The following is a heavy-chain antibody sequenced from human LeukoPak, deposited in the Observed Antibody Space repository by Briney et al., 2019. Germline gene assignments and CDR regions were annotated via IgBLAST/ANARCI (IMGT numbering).Heavy chain of an antibody. Sequence: ASVKVSCKASGYTFTGYYMHWVRQAPGQGLEWMGWMNPNSGNTGYAQKFQGRVTMTRNTSISTAYMELSSLRSEDTAVYYCARSIVATGRRSDPWGQGTLVTVSS. CDR2: MNPNSGNT. D-gene: IGHD5-12*01. CDR3: ARSIVATGRRSDP. CDR1: GYTFTGYY. J-gene: IGHJ5*02. V-gene: IGHV1-8*02.